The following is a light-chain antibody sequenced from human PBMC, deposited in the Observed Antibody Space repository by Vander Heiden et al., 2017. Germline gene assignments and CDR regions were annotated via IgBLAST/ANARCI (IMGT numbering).Light chain of an antibody. CDR1: QSISTR. V-gene: IGKV1-5*03. J-gene: IGKJ1*01. CDR2: KPS. Sequence: DIQMTQSPSTLSASVGDRVTVTCRASQSISTRLAWYQQRPGKAPKLLIYKPSTLESGVPSRFSGSGSGTEFTLTINSLQPDDFATYYCQQYHTYTCTFGQGTKVEIK. CDR3: QQYHTYTCT.